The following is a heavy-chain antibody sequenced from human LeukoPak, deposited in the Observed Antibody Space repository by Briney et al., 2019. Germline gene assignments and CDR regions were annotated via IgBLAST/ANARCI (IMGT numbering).Heavy chain of an antibody. CDR2: IYYSGST. J-gene: IGHJ6*02. V-gene: IGHV4-39*01. D-gene: IGHD3-16*01. CDR3: ARHGGAYDGMDV. CDR1: GGSISSSSYY. Sequence: SETLSLTCTVSGGSISSSSYYWGWIRQPPGKGLEWIGSIYYSGSTYYNPSLKSRVTISVDTSKNQFSLKLSSVTAADTAVYYCARHGGAYDGMDVWGQGTTVTVSS.